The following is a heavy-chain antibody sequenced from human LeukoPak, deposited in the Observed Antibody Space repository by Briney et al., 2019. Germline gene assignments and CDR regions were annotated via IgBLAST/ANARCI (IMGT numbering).Heavy chain of an antibody. CDR3: ARGLAGYYPTNWFDP. J-gene: IGHJ5*02. CDR2: IYHSGST. V-gene: IGHV4-4*02. Sequence: EIYHSGSTNHNPSLKSRVTISVDKSKNQFSLKLSSVTAADTAVYYCARGLAGYYPTNWFDPWGQGTLVTVSS. D-gene: IGHD3-9*01.